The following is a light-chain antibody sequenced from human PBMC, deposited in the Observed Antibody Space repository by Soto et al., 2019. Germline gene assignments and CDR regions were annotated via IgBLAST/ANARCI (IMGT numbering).Light chain of an antibody. V-gene: IGLV2-14*01. J-gene: IGLJ3*02. CDR2: EVS. CDR3: NSYTTSSTLV. Sequence: QSALTQPASVSGSPGQSITISCTGTSSDIVGYNYVSWYQQHPGKAPKLMIYEVSNRPSGVSNRFSGSKSGNTASLTISGLQAEDEADYYCNSYTTSSTLVFGGGTKLTVL. CDR1: SSDIVGYNY.